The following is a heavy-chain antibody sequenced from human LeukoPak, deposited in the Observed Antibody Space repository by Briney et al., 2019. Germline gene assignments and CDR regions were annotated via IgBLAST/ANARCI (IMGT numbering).Heavy chain of an antibody. Sequence: GASVKVSCKASGYTFTGYYMHWVRQAPGQGLEWMGWINPNSGGTNYAQKFQGRVTMTRDTSISTAHMELSSLRSEDTAVYYCATLVTERITIFGVVRPGYYYYMDVWGKGTTVTVSS. J-gene: IGHJ6*03. CDR2: INPNSGGT. V-gene: IGHV1-2*02. D-gene: IGHD3-3*01. CDR1: GYTFTGYY. CDR3: ATLVTERITIFGVVRPGYYYYMDV.